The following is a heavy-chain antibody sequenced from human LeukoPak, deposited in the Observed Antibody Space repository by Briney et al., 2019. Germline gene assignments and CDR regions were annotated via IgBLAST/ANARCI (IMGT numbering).Heavy chain of an antibody. D-gene: IGHD4-17*01. V-gene: IGHV3-7*01. CDR2: IKQDGSET. CDR1: GFSFSSYW. CDR3: ARDGRVDYGKYYYYYYMDV. Sequence: GGSLRLSCTASGFSFSSYWMSWVRQAPGKGLEWVANIKQDGSETYYVDSVKGRFTISRDNAKKSLYLRMNSLRAEDTAVYYCARDGRVDYGKYYYYYYMDVWGKGTTVIVSS. J-gene: IGHJ6*03.